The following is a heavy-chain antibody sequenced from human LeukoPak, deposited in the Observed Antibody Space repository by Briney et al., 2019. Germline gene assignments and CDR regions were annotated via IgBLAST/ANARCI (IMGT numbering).Heavy chain of an antibody. CDR2: INPNSGGT. V-gene: IGHV1-2*02. CDR3: ARGRFMWQQLVIGDY. J-gene: IGHJ4*02. D-gene: IGHD6-13*01. Sequence: ASVKVSCKASGDTFTGYYMHWVRQAPGQGLEWMGWINPNSGGTNYAQKFQGRVTMTRDMSISTAYMELSRLRSDDTAVYYCARGRFMWQQLVIGDYWGQGTLVTVSS. CDR1: GDTFTGYY.